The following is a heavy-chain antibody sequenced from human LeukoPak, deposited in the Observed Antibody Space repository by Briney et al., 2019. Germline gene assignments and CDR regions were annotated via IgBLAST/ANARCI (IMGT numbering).Heavy chain of an antibody. CDR2: IYYTGGT. V-gene: IGHV4-59*12. D-gene: IGHD3-22*01. CDR1: GGSISPFY. J-gene: IGHJ3*02. Sequence: SETLSLTCTVSGGSISPFYWNWSRQPPGKGLEWIGYIYYTGGTSYSPSLNSRATISVDTSKNQISLKLNSVTAADTAVYYSARGRIVVANTGAFDIWGQGTMVPVSS. CDR3: ARGRIVVANTGAFDI.